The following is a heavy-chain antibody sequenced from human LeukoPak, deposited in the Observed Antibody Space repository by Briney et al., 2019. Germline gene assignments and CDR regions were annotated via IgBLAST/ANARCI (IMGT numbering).Heavy chain of an antibody. J-gene: IGHJ4*02. D-gene: IGHD1-7*01. Sequence: ASVKVSCKASGYTFTGYYMHWVRQAPGQGLEWMGGINPNSGGTNYAQKFQGRVTMTRDTSISTAYMELSRLRSDDTAVYYCARAYNWNLLVDYWGQGTLVTVSS. CDR1: GYTFTGYY. V-gene: IGHV1-2*02. CDR3: ARAYNWNLLVDY. CDR2: INPNSGGT.